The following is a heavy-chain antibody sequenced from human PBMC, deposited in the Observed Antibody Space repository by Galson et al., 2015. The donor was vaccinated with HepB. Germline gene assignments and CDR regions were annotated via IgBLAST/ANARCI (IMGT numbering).Heavy chain of an antibody. D-gene: IGHD3-9*01. CDR1: GFTFSSYT. CDR2: IRYDGSNK. J-gene: IGHJ4*02. CDR3: VRESGDIFRRPYYFDF. V-gene: IGHV3-33*01. Sequence: SLRLSCAASGFTFSSYTMHWVRQAPGKGLEWVAVIRYDGSNKYYVESVKGRFTISRDNSKNTVYLQMTSLRAEDTAVYYCVRESGDIFRRPYYFDFWGQGTLVTVSS.